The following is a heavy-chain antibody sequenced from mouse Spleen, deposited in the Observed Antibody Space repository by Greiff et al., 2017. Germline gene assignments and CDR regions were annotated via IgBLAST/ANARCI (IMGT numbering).Heavy chain of an antibody. D-gene: IGHD1-1*01. CDR2: INPGSGGT. Sequence: QVQLKESGAELVRPGTSVKVSCKASGYAFTNYLIEWVKQRPGQGLEWIGVINPGSGGTNYNEKFKGKATLTADKSSSTAYMQLSSLTSEDSAVYFCARSYYYDGSYPYYFDYWGQGTTLTVSS. V-gene: IGHV1-54*01. J-gene: IGHJ2*01. CDR1: GYAFTNYL. CDR3: ARSYYYDGSYPYYFDY.